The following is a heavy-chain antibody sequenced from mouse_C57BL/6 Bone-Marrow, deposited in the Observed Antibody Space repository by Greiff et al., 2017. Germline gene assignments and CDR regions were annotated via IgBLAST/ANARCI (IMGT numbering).Heavy chain of an antibody. CDR2: ISSGGSYT. CDR3: ARHELGRFDY. V-gene: IGHV5-6*01. CDR1: GFTFSSYG. J-gene: IGHJ2*01. Sequence: EVMLVESGGDLVKPGGSLKLSCAASGFTFSSYGMSWVRQTPDKRLEWVATISSGGSYTYYPDSVKGRFTISRDNAKNTLYLQRSSLRSEDTAMYYCARHELGRFDYWGQGTTLTVSS. D-gene: IGHD4-1*01.